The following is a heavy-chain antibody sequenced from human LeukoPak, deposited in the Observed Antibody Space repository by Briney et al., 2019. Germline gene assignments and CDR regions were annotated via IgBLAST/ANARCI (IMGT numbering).Heavy chain of an antibody. V-gene: IGHV4-38-2*02. CDR2: INHSGST. CDR3: ASWLIISSWYYFDY. D-gene: IGHD6-13*01. CDR1: GYSISSGYY. J-gene: IGHJ4*02. Sequence: SETLSLTCTVSGYSISSGYYWGWIRQPPGKGLEWIGEINHSGSTNYNPSLKSRVTISVDTSKNQFSLKLSSVTAADTAVYYCASWLIISSWYYFDYWGQGTLVTVSS.